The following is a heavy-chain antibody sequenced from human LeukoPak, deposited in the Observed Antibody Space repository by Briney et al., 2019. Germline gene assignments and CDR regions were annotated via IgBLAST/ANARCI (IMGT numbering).Heavy chain of an antibody. Sequence: SETLSLTCAVYGGSFSGYYWSWIRQPPGKGLEWIGEINHSGSTNYNPSLKSRVTISVDTSKNQFSLKLSSVTAADTAVYYCARGSLYSSSWLEPYFQHWGQGTLVNVSS. J-gene: IGHJ1*01. CDR1: GGSFSGYY. CDR3: ARGSLYSSSWLEPYFQH. V-gene: IGHV4-34*01. CDR2: INHSGST. D-gene: IGHD6-13*01.